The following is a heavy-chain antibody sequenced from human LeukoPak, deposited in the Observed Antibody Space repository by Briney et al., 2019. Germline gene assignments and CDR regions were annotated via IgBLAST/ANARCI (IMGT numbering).Heavy chain of an antibody. V-gene: IGHV3-21*01. D-gene: IGHD1-26*01. CDR2: ITSTATHT. J-gene: IGHJ4*02. CDR1: GFTFSGHS. Sequence: PGGSLRLSCATSGFTFSGHSMSWVRQAPGKGLEWVSSITSTATHTYYADSVKGRFTISRDNAKNSLILQTSSLTDADTGIYYCARDGSPNYGYYAFFDNWGQGTLVTVSS. CDR3: ARDGSPNYGYYAFFDN.